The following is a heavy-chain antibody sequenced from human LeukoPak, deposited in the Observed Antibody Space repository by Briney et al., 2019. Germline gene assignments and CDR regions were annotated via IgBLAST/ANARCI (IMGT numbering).Heavy chain of an antibody. CDR1: GDSVSRGDSY. J-gene: IGHJ1*01. V-gene: IGHV4-39*01. D-gene: IGHD3-22*01. CDR2: IYHSGRT. Sequence: SETLSLTCSVSGDSVSRGDSYWYWIRQPPGKGLEWIGTIYHSGRTYYSPSLKSRVTMSVDPSNNQFSLNLRSVTAADTAVHYCARRRYYDGSGYLEWGQGTLLSVSS. CDR3: ARRRYYDGSGYLE.